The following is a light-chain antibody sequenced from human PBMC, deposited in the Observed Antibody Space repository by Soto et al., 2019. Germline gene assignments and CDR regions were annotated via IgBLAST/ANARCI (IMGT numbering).Light chain of an antibody. CDR2: WAS. V-gene: IGKV4-1*01. CDR3: QQYADTPYT. J-gene: IGKJ2*01. CDR1: RSVLYSGNNENY. Sequence: DIMMTQSPDSLTVSLGERATINCKSSRSVLYSGNNENYLAWYQQKPGQPPKLLIYWASARESGVPDRFSGSGSGTDFTLTISSLQSEDVAVYYCQQYADTPYTFGQGTKLQIK.